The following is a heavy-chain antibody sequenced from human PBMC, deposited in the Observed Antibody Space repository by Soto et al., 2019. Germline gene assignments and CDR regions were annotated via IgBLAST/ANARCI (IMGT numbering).Heavy chain of an antibody. D-gene: IGHD1-26*01. V-gene: IGHV3-30*18. CDR3: AKEMGPDGGNSAALKY. Sequence: QVQLVESGGGVVQPGRSLRLSCAASGFTFSSSGMHWVRQAPGKGLEWVAVISYDGSNKYYADSVQGRFTISRDNSKNTRYLQMNSRRAAGTAVYYCAKEMGPDGGNSAALKYCGQGTLVTVAS. J-gene: IGHJ4*02. CDR1: GFTFSSSG. CDR2: ISYDGSNK.